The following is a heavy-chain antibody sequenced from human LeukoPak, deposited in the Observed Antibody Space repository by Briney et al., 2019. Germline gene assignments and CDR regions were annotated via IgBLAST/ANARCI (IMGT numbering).Heavy chain of an antibody. CDR3: AKVTYGSGTYGAFDY. CDR2: ISGTGTST. V-gene: IGHV3-23*01. J-gene: IGHJ4*02. D-gene: IGHD3-10*01. Sequence: GGSLRLSCAGSGFTFSSYGMSWVRQAPGKGLEWVSAISGTGTSTYYADSVKGRFTISRANSKNTLYLQMNSLRAEDTAVYYCAKVTYGSGTYGAFDYWGQGTLVTVSS. CDR1: GFTFSSYG.